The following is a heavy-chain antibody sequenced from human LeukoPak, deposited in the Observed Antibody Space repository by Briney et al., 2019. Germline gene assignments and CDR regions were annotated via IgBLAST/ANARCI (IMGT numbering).Heavy chain of an antibody. CDR3: ASTYYYGSGSYSLDY. V-gene: IGHV4-59*01. D-gene: IGHD3-10*01. J-gene: IGHJ4*02. CDR2: IYYSGST. CDR1: GGSISSYY. Sequence: SETLSLTCTVSGGSISSYYWSWIRQPPGKGLEWIGYIYYSGSTNYNPSLKSRVTISVDTSKNQFSLKLSSVTAADTAVYYCASTYYYGSGSYSLDYWGQGTLVTVSS.